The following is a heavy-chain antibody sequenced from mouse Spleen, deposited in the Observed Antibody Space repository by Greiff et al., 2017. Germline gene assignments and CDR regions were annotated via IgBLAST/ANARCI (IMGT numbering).Heavy chain of an antibody. CDR1: GYSFTGYY. V-gene: IGHV1-42*01. J-gene: IGHJ4*01. CDR3: ARHYYSYAMDY. CDR2: INPSTGGT. D-gene: IGHD1-2*01. Sequence: VQLQQSGPELVKPGASVKISCKASGYSFTGYYMNWVKQSPEKSLEWIGEINPSTGGTTYNQKFKAKATLTVDKSSSTAYMQLKSLTSEDSAVYYCARHYYSYAMDYWGQGISVTVSS.